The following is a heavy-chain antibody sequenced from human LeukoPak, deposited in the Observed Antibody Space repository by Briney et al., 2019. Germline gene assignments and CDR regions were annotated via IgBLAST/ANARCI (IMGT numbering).Heavy chain of an antibody. CDR1: GFTFSSYT. Sequence: GESLKISCAASGFTFSSYTMNWVRQAPGKGLEWVSSISSSSTYIYYADSMKGRFTISRDNAKNSLYLQMNSLRAEDTTVYYCARDSYDSSGYYDYWGQGTLVTVSS. J-gene: IGHJ4*02. CDR3: ARDSYDSSGYYDY. V-gene: IGHV3-21*01. D-gene: IGHD3-22*01. CDR2: ISSSSTYI.